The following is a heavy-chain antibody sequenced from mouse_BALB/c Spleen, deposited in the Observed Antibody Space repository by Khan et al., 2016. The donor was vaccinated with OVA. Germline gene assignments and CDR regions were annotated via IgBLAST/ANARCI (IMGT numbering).Heavy chain of an antibody. J-gene: IGHJ2*01. CDR3: ARSYFYGYYFDQ. CDR2: IRGDSYTN. V-gene: IGHV5-17*02. Sequence: EVELVESGGGLVQPGGSRKLSCAASGFTFSSFGMHWVRQAPEKGLEWVAYIRGDSYTNYYTDTVKGRFISSRDNPKNKLFLKMTSLRSEDMAMYYCARSYFYGYYFDQWGQGTTLTVSS. CDR1: GFTFSSFG. D-gene: IGHD1-1*01.